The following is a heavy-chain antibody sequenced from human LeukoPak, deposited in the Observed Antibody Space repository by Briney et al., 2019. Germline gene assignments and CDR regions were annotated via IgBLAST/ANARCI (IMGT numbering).Heavy chain of an antibody. CDR2: INPNSGST. V-gene: IGHV1-2*02. CDR3: ARGEQLWLDY. J-gene: IGHJ4*02. D-gene: IGHD5-18*01. CDR1: GYTFTGYY. Sequence: GASVRVSCKASGYTFTGYYMHWVRQAPGQRLEWMGWINPNSGSTDFAQKFQGRVTMTRDTSISTAYMELSRLRSDDTAVYYCARGEQLWLDYWGQGTLVTVSS.